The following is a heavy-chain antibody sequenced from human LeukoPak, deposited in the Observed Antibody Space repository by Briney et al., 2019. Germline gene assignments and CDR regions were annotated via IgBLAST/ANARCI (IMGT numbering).Heavy chain of an antibody. Sequence: PSETLSLTCAVYGGSFSNYYWSWIRQPPGKGLEWIGEINDSGRINYNPSLMSRVTVSVDTSKNQFSLRLTSVTATDTAVYYCARRWNYGRDYYIDVWGNGATVSVSS. V-gene: IGHV4-34*01. J-gene: IGHJ6*03. CDR1: GGSFSNYY. D-gene: IGHD1-7*01. CDR3: ARRWNYGRDYYIDV. CDR2: INDSGRI.